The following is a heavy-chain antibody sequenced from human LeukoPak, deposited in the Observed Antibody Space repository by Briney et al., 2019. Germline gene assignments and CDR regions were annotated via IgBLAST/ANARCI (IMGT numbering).Heavy chain of an antibody. V-gene: IGHV1-8*01. CDR2: MNPNSGNT. CDR3: AGAPVDDSSGPYYYYYMDV. J-gene: IGHJ6*03. Sequence: GASVKVSCKASGYTFTSYDINWVRQATGQGLEWMGWMNPNSGNTGYAQKFQGRVTMTRNTSISTAYMELSSLRSEDTAVYYCAGAPVDDSSGPYYYYYMDVWGKGTTVTISS. D-gene: IGHD3-22*01. CDR1: GYTFTSYD.